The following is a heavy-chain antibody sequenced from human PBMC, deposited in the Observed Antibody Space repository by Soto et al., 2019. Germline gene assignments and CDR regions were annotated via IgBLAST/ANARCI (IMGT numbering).Heavy chain of an antibody. CDR2: ISATGGGT. CDR3: AKDRRAGGNSAFYFDF. CDR1: GFKFSNYA. J-gene: IGHJ4*02. D-gene: IGHD3-16*01. V-gene: IGHV3-23*01. Sequence: QSGGSLRLSCAASGFKFSNYAMSWVRQAPGKGLEWVSLISATGGGTYYADSVKGRFTISRDNSHNTLYLQVHSLTAEDTAVYYCAKDRRAGGNSAFYFDFWGQGAQVTVPS.